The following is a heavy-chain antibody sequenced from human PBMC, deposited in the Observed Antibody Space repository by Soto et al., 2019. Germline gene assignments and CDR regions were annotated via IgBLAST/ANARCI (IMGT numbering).Heavy chain of an antibody. J-gene: IGHJ6*02. CDR2: IKSKTDGGTT. Sequence: RGPLRLSCAASGFTFSNASMSCVRQAPWKGLEWVGRIKSKTDGGTTDYAAPVKGRFTISRDDSKNTLYLQMNSLKTEDTAVYYCTSPVDTAMVDYGMEVWGQETTVTVSS. D-gene: IGHD5-18*01. CDR1: GFTFSNAS. V-gene: IGHV3-15*01. CDR3: TSPVDTAMVDYGMEV.